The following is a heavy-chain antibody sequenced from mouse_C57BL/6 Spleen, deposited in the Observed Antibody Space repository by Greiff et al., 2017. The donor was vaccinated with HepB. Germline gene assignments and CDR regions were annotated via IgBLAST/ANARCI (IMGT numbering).Heavy chain of an antibody. V-gene: IGHV5-12*01. CDR1: GFTFSDYY. Sequence: EVKLMESGGGLVQPGGSLKLSCAASGFTFSDYYMYWVRQTPEKRLEWVAYISNGGGSTYYPDTVKGRFTISRDNAKNTLYLQMSRLKSEDTAMYYCARQRGSGNFKGFAYWGQGTLVTVSA. J-gene: IGHJ3*01. CDR3: ARQRGSGNFKGFAY. D-gene: IGHD2-1*01. CDR2: ISNGGGST.